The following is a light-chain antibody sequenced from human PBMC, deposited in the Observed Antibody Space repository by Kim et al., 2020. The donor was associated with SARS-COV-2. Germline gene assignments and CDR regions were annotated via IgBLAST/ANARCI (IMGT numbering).Light chain of an antibody. J-gene: IGLJ2*01. Sequence: SYELTQPPSVSVAPGKTASIPWGGESIGSKSVHWYQQKPGQAPVLVIYYDSDRPSGIPERFSGSNSGNTATLTISRVEAGDEADYYCQVWDTSSYHVVFGGGTQLAVL. CDR1: SIGSKS. V-gene: IGLV3-21*01. CDR2: YDS. CDR3: QVWDTSSYHVV.